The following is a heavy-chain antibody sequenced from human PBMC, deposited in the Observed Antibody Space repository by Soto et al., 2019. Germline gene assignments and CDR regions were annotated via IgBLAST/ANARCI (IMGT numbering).Heavy chain of an antibody. CDR3: ARDKDYYDSSPYYYYGMDV. V-gene: IGHV1-18*01. J-gene: IGHJ6*02. CDR2: ISAYNGNT. CDR1: GYTFTSYG. Sequence: GASVKVSCKASGYTFTSYGISWVRQAPGQGLEWMGWISAYNGNTNYAQKLQGRVTMTTDTSTSTAYMELRSLRSDDTAVYYCARDKDYYDSSPYYYYGMDVWGQGTTVTVSS. D-gene: IGHD3-22*01.